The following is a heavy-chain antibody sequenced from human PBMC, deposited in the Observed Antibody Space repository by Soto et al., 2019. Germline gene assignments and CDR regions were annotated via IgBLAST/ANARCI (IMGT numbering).Heavy chain of an antibody. CDR3: ARNASSTIDEMDA. Sequence: GGSLRLSCAASGFTFSSYSMNWVRQAPGKGLEWVSSINSGSFSINYADSVKGRFSISRDNAQNSLHLQMNNLRAEDTAVYYCARNASSTIDEMDAGGQGPTVTVP. J-gene: IGHJ6*02. CDR1: GFTFSSYS. D-gene: IGHD6-6*01. V-gene: IGHV3-21*01. CDR2: INSGSFSI.